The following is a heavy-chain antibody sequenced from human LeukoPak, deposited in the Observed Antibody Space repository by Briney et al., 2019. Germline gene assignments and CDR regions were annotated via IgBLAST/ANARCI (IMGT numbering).Heavy chain of an antibody. D-gene: IGHD3-9*01. J-gene: IGHJ4*02. V-gene: IGHV3-66*01. CDR2: IYSGGST. CDR3: ALGLVTDY. CDR1: GFTVSSNF. Sequence: QPGGSLRLSCAASGFTVSSNFMSWVRQAPGKGLEWVSVIYSGGSTYYADSVKGRFTISRDNSKNTLYLQMNSLRVEDTAVYYCALGLVTDYWGQGTLVTASS.